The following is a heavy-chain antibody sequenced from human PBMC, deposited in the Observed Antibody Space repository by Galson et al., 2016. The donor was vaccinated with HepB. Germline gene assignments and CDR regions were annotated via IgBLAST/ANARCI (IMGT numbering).Heavy chain of an antibody. J-gene: IGHJ4*02. Sequence: QSGAEVKKPGESLKISCQGSGYNFAHYWIAWVRQVPGKGLEYMGIIYPDDSDSRYTPSFQGQVTISADKSISAAYLQWTSLKPSDSAIYYCARRPRGDFQTYFDYWGQGVRVIVSS. CDR2: IYPDDSDS. D-gene: IGHD2-21*02. V-gene: IGHV5-51*01. CDR1: GYNFAHYW. CDR3: ARRPRGDFQTYFDY.